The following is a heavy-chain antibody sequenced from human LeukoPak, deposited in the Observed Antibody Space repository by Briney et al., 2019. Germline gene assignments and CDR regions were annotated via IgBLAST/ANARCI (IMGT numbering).Heavy chain of an antibody. CDR2: ISYDGSNK. V-gene: IGHV3-30*04. CDR1: GFTFSSYA. CDR3: AKGSKVVLITRDHYMDV. J-gene: IGHJ6*03. Sequence: AGGSLRLSCAASGFTFSSYAMHWVRQAPGKGLEWVAVISYDGSNKYYADSVEGRFTISRDNSKNTLYLQMNSLRAEDTAVYHCAKGSKVVLITRDHYMDVWGKGTTVTISS. D-gene: IGHD3-22*01.